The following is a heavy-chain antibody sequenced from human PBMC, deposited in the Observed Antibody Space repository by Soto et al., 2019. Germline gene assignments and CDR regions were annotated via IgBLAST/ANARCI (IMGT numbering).Heavy chain of an antibody. CDR1: GFTFSSYG. J-gene: IGHJ6*02. D-gene: IGHD3-3*01. V-gene: IGHV3-30*18. CDR2: IVYDGSNK. Sequence: PGGSLRLSCAASGFTFSSYGMHWVRQAPGKGLEWVAVIVYDGSNKYYADSVKGRFTISRDNSKNTLHLQMNSLRAEGPAVYYCAKDRDFWCGYPDTSYYYYGMDVWGQGTTVTVSS. CDR3: AKDRDFWCGYPDTSYYYYGMDV.